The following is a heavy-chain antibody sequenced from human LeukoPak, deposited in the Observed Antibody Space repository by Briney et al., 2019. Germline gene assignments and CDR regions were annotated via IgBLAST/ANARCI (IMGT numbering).Heavy chain of an antibody. J-gene: IGHJ6*03. CDR3: AKGSDDSSGYYYRYYYYYLDV. V-gene: IGHV3-23*01. CDR2: ISGSGGST. CDR1: GFTFSSYA. D-gene: IGHD3-22*01. Sequence: GGSLRLSCAASGFTFSSYAMSWVRQAPGKGLEWVSAISGSGGSTYYADSVKGRFTISRDNSKNTLYLQKNSLRAEDTAVYYCAKGSDDSSGYYYRYYYYYLDVWGKGTTVTVSS.